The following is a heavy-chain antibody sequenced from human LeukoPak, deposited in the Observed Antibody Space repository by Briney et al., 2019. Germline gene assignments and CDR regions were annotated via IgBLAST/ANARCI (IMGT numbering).Heavy chain of an antibody. J-gene: IGHJ4*02. CDR2: ISRSDDST. Sequence: GGSLRLSCAASGFIFSSYALGWVRQAPGKGLEWVSAISRSDDSTYYADSVKGRFTISRDNSKNTLFLQMNSLRAEDTAVYYCARDLGEVGATTPFDYWGQGTLVTVSS. CDR1: GFIFSSYA. D-gene: IGHD1-26*01. CDR3: ARDLGEVGATTPFDY. V-gene: IGHV3-23*01.